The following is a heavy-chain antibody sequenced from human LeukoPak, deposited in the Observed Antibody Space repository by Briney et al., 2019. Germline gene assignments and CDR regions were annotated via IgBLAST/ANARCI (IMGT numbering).Heavy chain of an antibody. D-gene: IGHD5-18*01. CDR2: IKQDGSEK. J-gene: IGHJ4*02. CDR3: AKGLGPGYSYGYGSFDY. CDR1: GFTFSSYW. V-gene: IGHV3-7*03. Sequence: GGSLRLSCAASGFTFSSYWMSWVRQAPGKGLEWVAKIKQDGSEKYYADSVKGRFTIYRDNAKNSLYPQMNSLRAEHTALYYCAKGLGPGYSYGYGSFDYWGQGTLVTVSS.